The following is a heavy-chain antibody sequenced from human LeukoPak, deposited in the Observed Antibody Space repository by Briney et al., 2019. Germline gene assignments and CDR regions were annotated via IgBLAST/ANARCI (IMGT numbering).Heavy chain of an antibody. D-gene: IGHD2-15*01. CDR2: ISYDGSNK. V-gene: IGHV3-30*04. CDR3: AREPIVVVVAAPLFTPPDY. CDR1: GFTFSSYA. Sequence: PGGSLRLSCAASGFTFSSYAMHWVRQAPGKGLEWVAVISYDGSNKYYADSVKGRFTISRDNSKNTLYLQMNSLRAEDTAVYYCAREPIVVVVAAPLFTPPDYWGQGTLVTVSS. J-gene: IGHJ4*02.